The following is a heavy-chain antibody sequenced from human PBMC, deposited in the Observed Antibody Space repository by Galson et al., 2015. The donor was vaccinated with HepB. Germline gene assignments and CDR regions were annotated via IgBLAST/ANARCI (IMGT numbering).Heavy chain of an antibody. CDR3: ARDYIAAAGSNYYFDY. Sequence: SVKVSCKASGYTFTSYYMHWVRQAPGQGLEWMGIINPSGGSTSYAQKLQGRVTMTRDTSTSTVYMELSSLRSEDTAVYYCARDYIAAAGSNYYFDYWGQGTLVTVSS. J-gene: IGHJ4*02. CDR1: GYTFTSYY. D-gene: IGHD6-13*01. CDR2: INPSGGST. V-gene: IGHV1-46*04.